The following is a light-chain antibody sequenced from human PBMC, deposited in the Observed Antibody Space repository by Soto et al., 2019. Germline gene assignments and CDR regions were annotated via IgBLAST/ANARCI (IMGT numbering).Light chain of an antibody. J-gene: IGKJ1*01. CDR3: QQYDNWPPWT. CDR2: AVS. CDR1: QSVSSN. V-gene: IGKV3D-15*01. Sequence: EIVMTQSPATLSVSPGERVTLSCRASQSVSSNLAWFQQKPGQAPRLLIYAVSARATGIPVRFSGSGYGTEFALTINRLQSVDFAVYYCQQYDNWPPWTFGQGTKVDIK.